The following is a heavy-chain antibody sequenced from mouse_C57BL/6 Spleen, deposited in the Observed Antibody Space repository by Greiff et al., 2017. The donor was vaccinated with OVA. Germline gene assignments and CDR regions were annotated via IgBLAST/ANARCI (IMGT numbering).Heavy chain of an antibody. J-gene: IGHJ4*01. Sequence: QVQLQQPGAELVKPGASVKLSCKASGYTFTSYWMHWVKQRPGQGLEWIGMIHPNSGSTNYNEKFKSKATLTVDKSSSTAYMPLSSLTSEDSAVYYCARSLDGYYDAMDYWGQGTSVTVSS. CDR2: IHPNSGST. V-gene: IGHV1-64*01. CDR1: GYTFTSYW. CDR3: ARSLDGYYDAMDY. D-gene: IGHD2-3*01.